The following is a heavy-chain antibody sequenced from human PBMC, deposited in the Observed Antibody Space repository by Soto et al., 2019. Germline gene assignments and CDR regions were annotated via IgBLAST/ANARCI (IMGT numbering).Heavy chain of an antibody. D-gene: IGHD2-2*01. CDR2: IHYSGST. V-gene: IGHV4-59*08. Sequence: SETLSLTCTVSGGSISSYYWSWIRQPPGKGLEWIGYIHYSGSTNYNPSLKSRVTISVDTSKNQFSLKLSSVTAADTAVYYCARHLMRRYGSSTSCLLYGMDVWGQGTTVTVSS. CDR1: GGSISSYY. J-gene: IGHJ6*02. CDR3: ARHLMRRYGSSTSCLLYGMDV.